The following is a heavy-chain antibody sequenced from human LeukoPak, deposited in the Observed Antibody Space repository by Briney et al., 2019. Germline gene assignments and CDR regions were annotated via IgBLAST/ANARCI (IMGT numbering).Heavy chain of an antibody. CDR3: SRDLLMYYSGSGEST. Sequence: ASVKVSCNTSGYTFTGYYMHWVRQAPGQGPEWMGWINPHSGATNYAQNFQGRVTMTRDTSISTAYMELSSLTSDDTAMYYCSRDLLMYYSGSGESTWGQGTQVTVSS. CDR2: INPHSGAT. V-gene: IGHV1-2*02. CDR1: GYTFTGYY. D-gene: IGHD3-10*01. J-gene: IGHJ5*02.